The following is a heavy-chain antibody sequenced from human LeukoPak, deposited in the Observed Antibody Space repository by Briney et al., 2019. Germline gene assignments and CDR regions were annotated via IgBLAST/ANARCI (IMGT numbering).Heavy chain of an antibody. D-gene: IGHD5-12*01. CDR3: AREIVATITGAFDY. Sequence: ASVKVSCKASGYTFTSYGISWVRQAPGQGLEWMGWISAYNGNTNYAQKLQGRVTMTTDTSTSTVYMELSSLRSEDTAVYYCAREIVATITGAFDYWGQGTLVTVSS. CDR2: ISAYNGNT. V-gene: IGHV1-18*01. CDR1: GYTFTSYG. J-gene: IGHJ4*02.